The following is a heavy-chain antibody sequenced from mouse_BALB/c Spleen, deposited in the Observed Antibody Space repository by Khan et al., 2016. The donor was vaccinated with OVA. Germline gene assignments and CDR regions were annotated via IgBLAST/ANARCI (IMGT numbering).Heavy chain of an antibody. CDR3: ASERNCAMDY. CDR2: IWSDGIT. CDR1: GFSLTTYG. J-gene: IGHJ4*01. V-gene: IGHV2-6*02. Sequence: QVQLKESGPGLVAPSQSLSITCTVSGFSLTTYGVHWVRQPPGKGLEWLAVIWSDGITTYTPSLKSRLSISTDNSNSQSIFIMNSLQTSDTAMYSRASERNCAMDYWGQGTSVTVSS.